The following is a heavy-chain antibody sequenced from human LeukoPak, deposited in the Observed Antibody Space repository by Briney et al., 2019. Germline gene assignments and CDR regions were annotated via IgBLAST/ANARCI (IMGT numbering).Heavy chain of an antibody. CDR3: ARHWGVGARYFDC. Sequence: PGGSLRLSCAASGFTFGDYEMTWVRQAPGKGLEWVSAINWNGGSTGYADSVKGRFTISRDNAKNSLYLQMNSLRAEDTALYYCARHWGVGARYFDCWGQGTLVTASS. CDR2: INWNGGST. V-gene: IGHV3-20*04. D-gene: IGHD1-26*01. J-gene: IGHJ4*02. CDR1: GFTFGDYE.